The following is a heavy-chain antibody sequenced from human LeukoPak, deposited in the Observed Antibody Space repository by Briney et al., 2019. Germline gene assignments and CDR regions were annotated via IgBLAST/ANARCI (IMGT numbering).Heavy chain of an antibody. D-gene: IGHD3-22*01. CDR2: IYYSGGT. CDR1: GGSISNYY. V-gene: IGHV4-59*12. J-gene: IGHJ4*02. CDR3: ASSYDSSARTNY. Sequence: KPSETLSLTCTVSGGSISNYYWSWIRQPPGKGLEWIGYIYYSGGTKYNPSLKSRVTMSVDTSKNQFSLKLSSATAADTAVYYCASSYDSSARTNYWGQGTLVTVSS.